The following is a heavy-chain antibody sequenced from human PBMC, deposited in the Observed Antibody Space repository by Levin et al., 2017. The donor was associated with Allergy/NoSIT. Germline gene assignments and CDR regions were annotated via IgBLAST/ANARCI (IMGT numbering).Heavy chain of an antibody. CDR3: ARTRRDYYDSSGYYYAFDI. D-gene: IGHD3-22*01. CDR1: GFSLSTSGMC. CDR2: IDWDDDK. Sequence: SGPTLVKPTQTLTLTCTFSGFSLSTSGMCVSWIRQPPGKALEWLALIDWDDDKYYSTSLKTRLTISKDTSKNQVVLTMTNMDPVDTATYYCARTRRDYYDSSGYYYAFDIWGQGTMVTVSS. J-gene: IGHJ3*02. V-gene: IGHV2-70*01.